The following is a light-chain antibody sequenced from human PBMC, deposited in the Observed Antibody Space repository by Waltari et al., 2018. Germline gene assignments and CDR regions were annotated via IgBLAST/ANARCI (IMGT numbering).Light chain of an antibody. V-gene: IGKV3-20*01. CDR1: QSVSSSY. CDR2: GAS. J-gene: IGKJ2*01. Sequence: EIVLTQSPGTLSLSPGERATLSCRASQSVSSSYLAWYQPKPGQAPRLLIYGASSRATGIPDRFSGSGSGTDFTLTISRLEPEDFAVYYCQQYGSSPYNFGQGTKLEIK. CDR3: QQYGSSPYN.